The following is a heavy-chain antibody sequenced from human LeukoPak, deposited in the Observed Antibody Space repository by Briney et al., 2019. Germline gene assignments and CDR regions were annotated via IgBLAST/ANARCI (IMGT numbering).Heavy chain of an antibody. Sequence: GESLKISCKGSGYSFTSYWIGWVRQMPGKGLEWMGIIYPGDPDTRYSPSFQGQVTISADKSISTAYLQWSSLKASDTAMYYCASSALSSSGGGFFDPWGQGTLVTVSS. V-gene: IGHV5-51*01. D-gene: IGHD6-6*01. CDR2: IYPGDPDT. J-gene: IGHJ5*02. CDR1: GYSFTSYW. CDR3: ASSALSSSGGGFFDP.